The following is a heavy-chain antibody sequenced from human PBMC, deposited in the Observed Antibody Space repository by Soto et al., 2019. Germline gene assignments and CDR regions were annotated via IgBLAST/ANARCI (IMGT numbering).Heavy chain of an antibody. CDR3: VKDESINWYSGHFRH. CDR1: GFTFDDYA. CDR2: INWNSGSI. D-gene: IGHD6-13*01. J-gene: IGHJ1*01. Sequence: SQRLSCAASGFTFDDYAVHWVRQVPGKGLEWVSGINWNSGSIGYGDSVKGRFAISRDNARNSLHLQMNSLSAEDTAFYYCVKDESINWYSGHFRHWGQGTLVTVSS. V-gene: IGHV3-9*01.